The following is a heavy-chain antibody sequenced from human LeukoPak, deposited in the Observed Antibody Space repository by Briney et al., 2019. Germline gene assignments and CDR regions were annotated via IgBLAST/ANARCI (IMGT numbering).Heavy chain of an antibody. D-gene: IGHD3-3*01. J-gene: IGHJ3*02. CDR2: IYHSGST. CDR1: DYSISSGYY. CDR3: AVLFTIFGVVSSDAFDI. V-gene: IGHV4-38-2*01. Sequence: SETLSLTCAVSDYSISSGYYWGWIRQPPGKGLEWIGSIYHSGSTYYNPSLKSRVTISVDTSKNQFSLKLSSVTAADTAVYYCAVLFTIFGVVSSDAFDIWGQGTMVTVSS.